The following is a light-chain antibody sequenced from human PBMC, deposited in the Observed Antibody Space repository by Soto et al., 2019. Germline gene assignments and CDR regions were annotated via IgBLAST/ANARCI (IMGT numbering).Light chain of an antibody. CDR3: QQSYSTPQT. Sequence: DIQMTQSPSSLSASVGDRVTITCRASQSISSYLNWYQQKPGKAPKLLIYAASSLQSGVPSRFSGSGSETDFTLTNSSLQPEDFATYYCQQSYSTPQTFGQGTKVEIK. J-gene: IGKJ1*01. CDR2: AAS. V-gene: IGKV1-39*01. CDR1: QSISSY.